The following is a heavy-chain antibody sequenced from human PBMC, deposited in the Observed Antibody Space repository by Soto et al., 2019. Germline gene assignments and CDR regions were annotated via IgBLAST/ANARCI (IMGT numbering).Heavy chain of an antibody. V-gene: IGHV4-34*01. J-gene: IGHJ4*02. CDR3: ARATEYSYGYFMFDY. CDR1: GGSFSGYY. CDR2: ISHSGST. Sequence: PSETLSLTCAVYGGSFSGYYGSWIRQPPGKGLEWIGEISHSGSTNYIPSLKSRVTISADTSKDQFSLKLSSVTAADTAVYYCARATEYSYGYFMFDYWGQGTLVTVSS. D-gene: IGHD5-18*01.